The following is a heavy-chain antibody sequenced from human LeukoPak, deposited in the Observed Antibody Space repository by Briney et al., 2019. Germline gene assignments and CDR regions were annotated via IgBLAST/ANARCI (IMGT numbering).Heavy chain of an antibody. CDR2: ISGSGCST. D-gene: IGHD3-10*02. Sequence: GGSLRLSCAASGLTVSSNYMSWVRQAPGKGLEWVSVISGSGCSTYYADSVKGRFTISRDNSKNTLYLQMNSLRAEDTAVYYCAELGITMIGGVWGKGTTVTISS. J-gene: IGHJ6*04. CDR3: AELGITMIGGV. V-gene: IGHV3-23*01. CDR1: GLTVSSNY.